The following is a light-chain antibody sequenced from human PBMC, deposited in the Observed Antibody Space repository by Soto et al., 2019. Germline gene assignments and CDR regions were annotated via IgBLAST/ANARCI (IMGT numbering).Light chain of an antibody. CDR3: QQYGSSPGT. CDR2: GAS. J-gene: IGKJ1*01. V-gene: IGKV3-20*01. CDR1: HFVASSY. Sequence: EILLTQSPGSLSLSPGERATLSCRASHFVASSYVAWYQQKPGQAPRLLIYGASSRATGIPDRFSGSGSGTDFTLTISRLEPEDFAVYYCQQYGSSPGTFGQGTKVDIK.